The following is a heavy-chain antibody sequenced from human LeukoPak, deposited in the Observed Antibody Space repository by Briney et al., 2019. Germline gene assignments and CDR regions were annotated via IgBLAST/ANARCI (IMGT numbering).Heavy chain of an antibody. D-gene: IGHD3-22*01. V-gene: IGHV1-69*02. Sequence: SVKVSCKASGGTFSSYTISWVRQAPGQGLEWMGRIIPILGIANYAQKFQGRVTITADKSTSTAYMELSSLRSEDTAVYYCAGLESHYYDSSGYYYGLYFQHWGQGTLVTVSS. J-gene: IGHJ1*01. CDR2: IIPILGIA. CDR3: AGLESHYYDSSGYYYGLYFQH. CDR1: GGTFSSYT.